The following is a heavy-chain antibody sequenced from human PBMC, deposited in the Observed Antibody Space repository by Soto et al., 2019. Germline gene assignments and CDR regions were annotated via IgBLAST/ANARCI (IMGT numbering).Heavy chain of an antibody. D-gene: IGHD2-15*01. CDR2: IYYSGST. CDR3: ARCASSCSLGF. Sequence: SETLSLTCTVSGGSISSGGYYWSWIRQPPGKGLEWIGYIYYSGSTYYNPSLMSRVTISVDTSKNQFSLKLSSVTAADTAVYYCARCASSCSLGFWGQGTLVTVSS. CDR1: GGSISSGGYY. V-gene: IGHV4-30-4*01. J-gene: IGHJ4*02.